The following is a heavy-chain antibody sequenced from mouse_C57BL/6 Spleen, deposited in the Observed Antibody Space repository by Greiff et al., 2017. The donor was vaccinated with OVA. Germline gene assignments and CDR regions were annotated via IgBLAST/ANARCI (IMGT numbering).Heavy chain of an antibody. V-gene: IGHV1-50*01. Sequence: QVQLKQPGAELVKPGASVKLSCKASGYTFTSYWMQWVKQRPGQGLEWIGEIDPSDSYTNYNQKFKGKATLTVDTSSSTAYMQLSSLTSEDSAVYYCARSHSGIDYWGQGTTLTVSS. J-gene: IGHJ2*01. CDR3: ARSHSGIDY. D-gene: IGHD1-1*01. CDR1: GYTFTSYW. CDR2: IDPSDSYT.